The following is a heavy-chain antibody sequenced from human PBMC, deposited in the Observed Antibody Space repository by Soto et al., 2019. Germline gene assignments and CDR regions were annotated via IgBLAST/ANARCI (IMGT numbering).Heavy chain of an antibody. J-gene: IGHJ5*02. V-gene: IGHV3-23*01. CDR3: AKVPRDYDIINWFDP. D-gene: IGHD4-17*01. Sequence: GGSLRLSCAASGFTFSSYAMSWVRQAPGKGLEWVSAISGSGGSTYYADSVKGRFTISRDNSKNTLYLQMNSLRAEDTAVYYCAKVPRDYDIINWFDPWGQGTLVTVSS. CDR2: ISGSGGST. CDR1: GFTFSSYA.